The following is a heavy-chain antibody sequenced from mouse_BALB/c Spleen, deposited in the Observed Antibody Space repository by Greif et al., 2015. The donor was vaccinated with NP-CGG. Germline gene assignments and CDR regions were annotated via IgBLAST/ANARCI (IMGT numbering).Heavy chain of an antibody. J-gene: IGHJ4*01. Sequence: EVQLVESGGGLVKPGGSLKLSCAASGFTFSSYAMSWVRQTPEKRLEWVASISSGGSTYYPDSVKGRFTISRDNARNILYLQMSSLRSEDTAMYYCARDGNYAMDYWGQGTSVTVSS. CDR2: ISSGGST. CDR1: GFTFSSYA. V-gene: IGHV5-6-5*01. CDR3: ARDGNYAMDY. D-gene: IGHD1-1*01.